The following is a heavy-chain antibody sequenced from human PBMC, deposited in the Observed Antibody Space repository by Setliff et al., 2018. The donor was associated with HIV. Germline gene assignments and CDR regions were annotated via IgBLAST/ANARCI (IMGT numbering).Heavy chain of an antibody. CDR3: ARGRDWAKTGDF. D-gene: IGHD3-9*01. CDR1: GFTFIDYA. V-gene: IGHV4-34*01. Sequence: GSLRLSCAASGFTFIDYALNWVRQSPGKGLEWIAEVHPSGSINYNSSLKSRVAISVDTSNNQFSLTMTSVTAADTAVYYCARGRDWAKTGDFWGQGALVTVSS. J-gene: IGHJ4*02. CDR2: VHPSGSI.